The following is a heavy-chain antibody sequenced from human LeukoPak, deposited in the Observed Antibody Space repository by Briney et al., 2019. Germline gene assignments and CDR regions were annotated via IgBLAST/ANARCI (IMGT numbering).Heavy chain of an antibody. Sequence: SETLSLTCTVSGGSISSSSYYWGWIRQPPGKGLEWIGSIYYSGSTYYNPSLKSRVTISVDTSKNQFSLRLSSVTAADTAVYYCARGARAAALVHWGQGTLVSVSS. CDR2: IYYSGST. V-gene: IGHV4-39*01. J-gene: IGHJ4*02. CDR3: ARGARAAALVH. D-gene: IGHD6-13*01. CDR1: GGSISSSSYY.